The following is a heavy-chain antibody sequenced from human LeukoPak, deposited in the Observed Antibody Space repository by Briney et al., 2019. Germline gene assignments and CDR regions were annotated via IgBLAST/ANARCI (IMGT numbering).Heavy chain of an antibody. J-gene: IGHJ4*02. V-gene: IGHV4-34*01. D-gene: IGHD5-12*01. CDR2: INHSGST. CDR1: GGSFSGYY. Sequence: PSETLSLTCAVYGGSFSGYYWSWIRQPPGKGLEWIGEINHSGSTNYNPSLKSRVTISVDTSKNQFSLKLSSVTAADTAVYYCATRRGGYSASDRGYSFDYWGQGPLVPVSS. CDR3: ATRRGGYSASDRGYSFDY.